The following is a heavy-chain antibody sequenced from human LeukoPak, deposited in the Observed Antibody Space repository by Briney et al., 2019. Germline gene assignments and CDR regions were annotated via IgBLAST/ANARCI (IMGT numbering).Heavy chain of an antibody. J-gene: IGHJ4*02. CDR2: VHYSGST. D-gene: IGHD3-22*01. Sequence: SETLSLTCTVSGGSISSYYWNWIRQPPGKGLEWIGYVHYSGSTNYNNSLRSRVTISVDTSKNQFSLKLSSVTAADTAVYYCARQNGYDSSGYRDYWGQGTLVTVSS. CDR1: GGSISSYY. V-gene: IGHV4-59*08. CDR3: ARQNGYDSSGYRDY.